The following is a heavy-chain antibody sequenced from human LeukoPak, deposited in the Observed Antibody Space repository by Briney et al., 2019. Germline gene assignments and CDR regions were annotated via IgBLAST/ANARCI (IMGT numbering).Heavy chain of an antibody. CDR1: DYTFTSYG. CDR3: ARDGQGSRRSVVVTARAFDI. D-gene: IGHD2-21*02. CDR2: ISAYNGNT. J-gene: IGHJ3*02. V-gene: IGHV1-18*01. Sequence: ASVKVSCKASDYTFTSYGISWVRQAPGQGLEWMGWISAYNGNTNYAQKLQGRVTMTTDTSTSTAYMELRSLRSDDTAVYYCARDGQGSRRSVVVTARAFDIWGQGTMVTVSS.